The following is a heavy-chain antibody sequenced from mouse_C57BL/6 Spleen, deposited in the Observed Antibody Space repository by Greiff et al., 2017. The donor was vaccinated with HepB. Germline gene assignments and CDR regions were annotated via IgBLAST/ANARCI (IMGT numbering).Heavy chain of an antibody. J-gene: IGHJ2*01. CDR1: GYSITSGYY. Sequence: EVKLLESGPGLVKPSQSLSLTCSVTGYSITSGYYWNWIRQFPGNKLEWMGYISYDGSNNYNPSLKNRISITRDTSKNQFFLKLNSVTTEDTATYYCAREKKIYDGYYNYFDYWGQGTTLTVSS. CDR3: AREKKIYDGYYNYFDY. V-gene: IGHV3-6*01. D-gene: IGHD2-3*01. CDR2: ISYDGSN.